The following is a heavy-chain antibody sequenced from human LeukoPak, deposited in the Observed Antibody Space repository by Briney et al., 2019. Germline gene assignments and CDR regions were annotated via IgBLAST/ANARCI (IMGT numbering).Heavy chain of an antibody. V-gene: IGHV1-24*01. CDR2: FDPEDGET. D-gene: IGHD4-17*01. CDR1: GYTLTELS. Sequence: RASVKVSCKVSGYTLTELSMHWVRQAPGKGLEWMGGFDPEDGETIYAQKFQGRVTMTEDTSTDTAYMELSSLRSEDTAVYYCATDSRPNPRVTKYYYYYMDVWGKGTTVTVSS. CDR3: ATDSRPNPRVTKYYYYYMDV. J-gene: IGHJ6*03.